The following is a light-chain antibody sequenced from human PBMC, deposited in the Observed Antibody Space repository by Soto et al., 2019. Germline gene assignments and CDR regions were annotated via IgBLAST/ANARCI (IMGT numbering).Light chain of an antibody. Sequence: EIVLTQSPGTLSLSPGERATLSCRASQSVSSSYLVWYQQKPGQAPRLLIYGASSRAAGIPDRFSASGSGTDFTLTINRLETEDFAVYYCQQYGSSPPLTFGGGTKVEIK. V-gene: IGKV3-20*01. CDR2: GAS. CDR1: QSVSSSY. CDR3: QQYGSSPPLT. J-gene: IGKJ4*01.